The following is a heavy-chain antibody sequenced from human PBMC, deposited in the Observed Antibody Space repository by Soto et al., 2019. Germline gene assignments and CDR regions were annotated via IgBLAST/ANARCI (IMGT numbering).Heavy chain of an antibody. CDR2: IRDSGHST. J-gene: IGHJ3*02. D-gene: IGHD6-19*01. Sequence: EVQLLESGGGLVQPGGSLRLSCAASGFTFSTYSMTWVRQAPGKGLEWVSTIRDSGHSTHYADSVRGRFAISRDNSKNTLFLQMNSLRAEDTAVYYCARVKAQILSSGWYGGDDIWDQGTMVTVSS. V-gene: IGHV3-23*01. CDR1: GFTFSTYS. CDR3: ARVKAQILSSGWYGGDDI.